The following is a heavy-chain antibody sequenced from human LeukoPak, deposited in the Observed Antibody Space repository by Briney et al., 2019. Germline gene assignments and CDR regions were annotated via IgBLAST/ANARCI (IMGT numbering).Heavy chain of an antibody. Sequence: GGSLRLSCAASGFTFSNAWMSWVRQAPGKGLEWVGRIKSKTDGGTTDNAAPVKGRFTISRDDSKNTLYLQMNSLKTEDTAVYYCTTDILFPLYYFDYWGQGTLVTVSS. CDR2: IKSKTDGGTT. V-gene: IGHV3-15*01. CDR1: GFTFSNAW. CDR3: TTDILFPLYYFDY. J-gene: IGHJ4*02. D-gene: IGHD2-21*01.